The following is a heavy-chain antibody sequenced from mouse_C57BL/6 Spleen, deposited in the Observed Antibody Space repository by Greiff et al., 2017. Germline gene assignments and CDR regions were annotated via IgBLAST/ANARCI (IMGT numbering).Heavy chain of an antibody. V-gene: IGHV1-76*01. CDR3: ARSSYDGYPAWFAY. J-gene: IGHJ3*01. CDR2: IYPGSGNT. D-gene: IGHD2-3*01. CDR1: GYTFTDYY. Sequence: VQLQQSGAELVRPGASVKLFCKASGYTFTDYYINWVKQRPGQGLEWIARIYPGSGNTYYNEKFKGEATLTAEKSSSTAYMQLSSLTSEDSAVYFCARSSYDGYPAWFAYWGQGTLVTVSA.